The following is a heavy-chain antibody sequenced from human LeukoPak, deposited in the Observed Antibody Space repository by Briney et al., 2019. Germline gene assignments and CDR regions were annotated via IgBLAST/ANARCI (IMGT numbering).Heavy chain of an antibody. J-gene: IGHJ2*01. CDR3: AANRAEL. CDR1: GGSISSGSYY. Sequence: SQTLSLTCSVSGGSISSGSYYWSWIRQPAGKGLEWIGRVYTSGNTNYNPSFRSRVTILLDTAKNQFSLKLNSVTAADSAVYYCAANRAELWGRGTLVTVSS. CDR2: VYTSGNT. V-gene: IGHV4-61*02.